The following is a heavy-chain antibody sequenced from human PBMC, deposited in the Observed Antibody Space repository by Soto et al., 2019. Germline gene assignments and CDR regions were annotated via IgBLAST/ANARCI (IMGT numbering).Heavy chain of an antibody. D-gene: IGHD6-13*01. V-gene: IGHV4-59*08. CDR1: GGSISSYY. J-gene: IGHJ4*02. CDR3: ASRYGSSFDY. CDR2: IYYSGRT. Sequence: QVQLQESGPGLVKPSETLSLTCTVSGGSISSYYWSWIRQPPGTGLEWIGYIYYSGRTNYNPSLTPRCTISVDTSKNQFSLKLSSVTAADTAVYYCASRYGSSFDYWGQGTLVTVSS.